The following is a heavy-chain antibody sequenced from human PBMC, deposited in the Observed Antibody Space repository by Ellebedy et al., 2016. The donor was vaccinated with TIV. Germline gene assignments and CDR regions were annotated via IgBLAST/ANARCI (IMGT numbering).Heavy chain of an antibody. Sequence: SETLSLTCTVSGYSISSGYYWGWIRQPPGKGLEWIGSIYHSGSTYYNPSLKSRVTISVDTSKNQFSLKLSSVTAADTAVYYYARVRVGASDYWGQGALVTVSS. CDR2: IYHSGST. D-gene: IGHD1-26*01. V-gene: IGHV4-38-2*02. CDR3: ARVRVGASDY. CDR1: GYSISSGYY. J-gene: IGHJ4*02.